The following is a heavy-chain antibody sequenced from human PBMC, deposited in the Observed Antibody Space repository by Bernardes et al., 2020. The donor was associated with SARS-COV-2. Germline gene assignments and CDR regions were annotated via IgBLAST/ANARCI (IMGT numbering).Heavy chain of an antibody. J-gene: IGHJ4*02. CDR3: AKIQGSGYCSSTSCYGY. Sequence: GGSLRLSCAASGFTFSSYAMSWVRQAPGKGLEWVSAISGSGGSTYYADSVKGRFTISRDNSKNTLYLQMNSLRAEDTAVYYCAKIQGSGYCSSTSCYGYWGQGTLVTVSS. CDR2: ISGSGGST. D-gene: IGHD2-2*01. CDR1: GFTFSSYA. V-gene: IGHV3-23*01.